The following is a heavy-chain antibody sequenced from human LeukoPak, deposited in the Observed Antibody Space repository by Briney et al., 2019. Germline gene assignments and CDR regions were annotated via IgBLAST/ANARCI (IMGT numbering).Heavy chain of an antibody. D-gene: IGHD3-16*01. CDR1: GFTFSSYA. V-gene: IGHV3-30-3*01. CDR3: ARDGGGIFDI. Sequence: GGSLRLSCAASGFTFSSYAMHWVRQAPGKGLEWVAVISYDGSNKYYADSVKGRFTISRDNSKNTLYLQMNSLRAEDTAVYYCARDGGGIFDIWGQGTMVTVSS. CDR2: ISYDGSNK. J-gene: IGHJ3*02.